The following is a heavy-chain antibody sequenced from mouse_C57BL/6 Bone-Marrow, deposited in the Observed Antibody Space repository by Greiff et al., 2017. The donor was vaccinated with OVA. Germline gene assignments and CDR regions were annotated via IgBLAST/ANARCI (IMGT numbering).Heavy chain of an antibody. CDR1: GYTFTDYY. V-gene: IGHV1-76*01. Sequence: QVQLKESGAELVRPGASVKLSCKASGYTFTDYYINWVKQRPGQGLEWIARIYPGSGNTYYNEKFKGKATLTADKSSSTAYMQLSSLTSEDSAVYCCARSGGDYWGQGTTLTVSS. CDR3: ARSGGDY. J-gene: IGHJ2*01. CDR2: IYPGSGNT.